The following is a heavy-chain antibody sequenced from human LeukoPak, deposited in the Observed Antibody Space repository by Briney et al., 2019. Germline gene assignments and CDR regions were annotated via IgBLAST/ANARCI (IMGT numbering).Heavy chain of an antibody. V-gene: IGHV4-39*01. CDR3: ARHYHGDYLGNWFDP. CDR1: GGSISSSSYY. D-gene: IGHD4-17*01. CDR2: IYYSGST. Sequence: NPSETLSLTCTVSGGSISSSSYYWGWIRQPPGKGLEWIGSIYYSGSTYYNPSLESRVTISVDTSKNQFSLKLSSVTAADTAVYYCARHYHGDYLGNWFDPWGQGTLVTVSS. J-gene: IGHJ5*02.